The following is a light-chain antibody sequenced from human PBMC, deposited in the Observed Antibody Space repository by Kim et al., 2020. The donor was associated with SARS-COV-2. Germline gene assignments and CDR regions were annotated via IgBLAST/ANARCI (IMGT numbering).Light chain of an antibody. CDR2: RNN. Sequence: QTATLTCTRNTKNVGNQGAAWLQQHQGHPPKLLSYRNNNRPSGISDRFSASRSGNTASLTITGLQPEDEADYYCSACDDSLSTWVFGEGTQLTVL. J-gene: IGLJ3*02. CDR1: TKNVGNQG. V-gene: IGLV10-54*04. CDR3: SACDDSLSTWV.